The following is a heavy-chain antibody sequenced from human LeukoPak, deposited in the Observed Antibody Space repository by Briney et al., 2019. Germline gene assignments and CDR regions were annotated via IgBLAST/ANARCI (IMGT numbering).Heavy chain of an antibody. CDR3: VTDGGQLPYYFTY. D-gene: IGHD3-3*01. V-gene: IGHV3-15*01. CDR2: IKNRNRGRTT. Sequence: PGGSLRLSCAASGFTFPDAWIHWVRQAPGKGLEWVGRIKNRNRGRTTDYAAPGKGIFTIARDDSRDTLYLQMNSLKTEDTAVYYCVTDGGQLPYYFTYWGQGTLVTVSS. CDR1: GFTFPDAW. J-gene: IGHJ1*01.